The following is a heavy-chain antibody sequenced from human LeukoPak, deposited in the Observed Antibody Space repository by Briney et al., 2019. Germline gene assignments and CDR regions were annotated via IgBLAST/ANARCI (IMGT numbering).Heavy chain of an antibody. CDR1: GGSISSGGYS. CDR3: AGTGTMVRGGIYYYYGMDV. V-gene: IGHV4-30-2*01. D-gene: IGHD3-10*01. J-gene: IGHJ6*02. CDR2: IYHSGST. Sequence: SQTLSLTCAVSGGSISSGGYSWSWIRQPPGKGLEWIGYIYHSGSTYYNPSLKSRVTISVDRSKNQFSLKLSSVTAADTAVYYCAGTGTMVRGGIYYYYGMDVWGQGTTVTVSS.